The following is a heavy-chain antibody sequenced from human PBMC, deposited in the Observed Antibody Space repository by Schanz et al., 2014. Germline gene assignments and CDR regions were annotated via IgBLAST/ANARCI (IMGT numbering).Heavy chain of an antibody. Sequence: QVQLVESGGGVVQPGRSLRLSCAASGFTFSNHGMHWVRQSPGKGLEWVALIWYDGSNEYYADSVKGRFTISRDNPKKTLYLQMNSLRAEDTAVYYCARPSDSSWYMDVWGKGTTGTVSS. CDR1: GFTFSNHG. CDR2: IWYDGSNE. CDR3: ARPSDSSWYMDV. D-gene: IGHD2-21*02. V-gene: IGHV3-33*01. J-gene: IGHJ6*03.